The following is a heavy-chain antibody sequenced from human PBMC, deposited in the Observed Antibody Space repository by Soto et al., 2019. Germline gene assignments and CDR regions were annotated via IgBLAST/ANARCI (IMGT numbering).Heavy chain of an antibody. CDR1: GGSFSAYY. J-gene: IGHJ5*01. V-gene: IGHV4-34*09. CDR3: AREAAARIERWFDS. CDR2: IYHTGST. Sequence: SETLSLTCAVYGGSFSAYYWSWIRQPPGKGLEWIGYIYHTGSTHYNPSLKSRATISVDTSKNQFSLKLSSVTAADTAVYYCAREAAARIERWFDSWGQGTLVT. D-gene: IGHD6-6*01.